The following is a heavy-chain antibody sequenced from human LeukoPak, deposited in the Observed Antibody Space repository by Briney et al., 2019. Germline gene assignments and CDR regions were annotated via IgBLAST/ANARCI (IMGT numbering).Heavy chain of an antibody. Sequence: PGGSLRLSCAASGFTFSTYEMSWVRQAPGKGLEWVSYISSSGDTIYYADSVKGRLTISRDNAKNSLYLQMNSLRADDTAAYYCATGDDFWSSYHFDYWGQGTLVTVSS. CDR3: ATGDDFWSSYHFDY. J-gene: IGHJ4*02. CDR1: GFTFSTYE. V-gene: IGHV3-48*03. D-gene: IGHD3-3*01. CDR2: ISSSGDTI.